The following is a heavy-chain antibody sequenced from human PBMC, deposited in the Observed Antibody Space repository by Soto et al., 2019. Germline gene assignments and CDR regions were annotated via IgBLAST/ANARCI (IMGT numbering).Heavy chain of an antibody. V-gene: IGHV3-48*02. D-gene: IGHD6-19*01. CDR2: ISSSSSTI. CDR1: GFTFSSYS. Sequence: GGSLRLSCAASGFTFSSYSMNWVRQAPGKGLEWVSYISSSSSTIYYADSVKGRFTISRDNAKNSLYLQMNSLRDEDTAVYYCARVGLVRWVDYYYYGMDVWGQGTTVTVSS. CDR3: ARVGLVRWVDYYYYGMDV. J-gene: IGHJ6*02.